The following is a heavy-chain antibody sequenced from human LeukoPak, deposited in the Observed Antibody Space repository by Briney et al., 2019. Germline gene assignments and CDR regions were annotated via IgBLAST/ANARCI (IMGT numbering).Heavy chain of an antibody. J-gene: IGHJ4*02. D-gene: IGHD6-19*01. CDR2: ISSDGSST. CDR1: GFTFSRNW. Sequence: PGGSLRLSCAASGFTFSRNWMHWVRQAPGKGLVWVSRISSDGSSTTYADSVKGRFTISRDNSENTLYLQMNSLRAEDTAVYYCARDSPRSSGWSDYWGQGTLVTVSS. V-gene: IGHV3-74*01. CDR3: ARDSPRSSGWSDY.